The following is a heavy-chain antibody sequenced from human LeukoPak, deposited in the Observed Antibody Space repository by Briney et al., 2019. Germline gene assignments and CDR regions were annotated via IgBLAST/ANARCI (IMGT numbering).Heavy chain of an antibody. V-gene: IGHV3-21*01. Sequence: GGSLRLSCAASGFTFSSYSMNWVRQAPGKGLEGVSFISSSSSYIYYADSVKGRFTISRDNDKKSLHLQMNSLRAEDTAVYYCARGEWSSSPFDYWGQGTLVTVSS. D-gene: IGHD6-6*01. CDR1: GFTFSSYS. CDR2: ISSSSSYI. CDR3: ARGEWSSSPFDY. J-gene: IGHJ4*02.